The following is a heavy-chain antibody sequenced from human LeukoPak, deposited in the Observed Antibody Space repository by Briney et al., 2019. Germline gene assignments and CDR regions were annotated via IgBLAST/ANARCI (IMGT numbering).Heavy chain of an antibody. CDR3: ARTTRRGLSWFDP. D-gene: IGHD4-17*01. J-gene: IGHJ5*02. CDR1: GGSFSGYY. V-gene: IGHV4-34*01. Sequence: TSETLSLTCAVYGGSFSGYYWSWIRQPPGKGLEWIGYIYYSGSTNYNPSLKSRVTMSVDTSKNQFSLKLSSVTALDTAVYYCARTTRRGLSWFDPWGQGTLVTVSS. CDR2: IYYSGST.